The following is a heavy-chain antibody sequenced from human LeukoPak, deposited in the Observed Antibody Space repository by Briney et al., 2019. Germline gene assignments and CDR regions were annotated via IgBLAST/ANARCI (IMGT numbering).Heavy chain of an antibody. CDR3: ARASYYGSGSYYTLNY. CDR2: IIPIFGSP. V-gene: IGHV1-69*06. J-gene: IGHJ4*02. D-gene: IGHD3-10*01. Sequence: ASVKVSCKASGGTFSSYTISWVRQAPGQGLEWMGGIIPIFGSPNYAQKFQGRVTITADKSTSTAYIELSSLRSEDTAMYYCARASYYGSGSYYTLNYWGQGTLVTVSS. CDR1: GGTFSSYT.